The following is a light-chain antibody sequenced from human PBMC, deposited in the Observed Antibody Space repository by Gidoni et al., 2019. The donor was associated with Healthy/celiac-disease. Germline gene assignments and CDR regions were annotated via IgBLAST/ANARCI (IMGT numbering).Light chain of an antibody. CDR3: CSYAGSSTYVV. Sequence: SALTQPASVSGSPAQSITISCPGTSSDVGSYNLVSWYQQHPGKAPKLMIYEVSKRPSGVSNRFSGSKSGNTASLTISGLQAEDEADYYCCSYAGSSTYVVFGGGTKLTVL. V-gene: IGLV2-23*02. J-gene: IGLJ2*01. CDR2: EVS. CDR1: SSDVGSYNL.